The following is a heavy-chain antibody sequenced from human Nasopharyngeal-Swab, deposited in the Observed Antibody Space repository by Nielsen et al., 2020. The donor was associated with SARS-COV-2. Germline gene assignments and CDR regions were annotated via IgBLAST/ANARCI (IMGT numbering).Heavy chain of an antibody. V-gene: IGHV3-48*03. J-gene: IGHJ6*02. CDR2: ISSSSSTI. Sequence: WSRQPPGKGLEWVSYISSSSSTIYYADSVKGRFTISRDNAKNSLYLQMNSLRAEDTAVYYCARDEGARVLWFGELSTYYYYGMDVWGQGTTVTVSS. D-gene: IGHD3-10*01. CDR3: ARDEGARVLWFGELSTYYYYGMDV.